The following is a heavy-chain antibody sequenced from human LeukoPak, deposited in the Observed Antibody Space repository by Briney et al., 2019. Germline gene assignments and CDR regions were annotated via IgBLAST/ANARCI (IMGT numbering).Heavy chain of an antibody. CDR3: ARCQDYYDSSGNPWGFDY. CDR2: INAGNGNT. J-gene: IGHJ4*02. D-gene: IGHD3-22*01. Sequence: ASVKVSCKASGYTFTSYAMHWVRQAPGQRLEWMGWINAGNGNTKYSQKLQGRVTITRDTSASTAYMELSSLRSEDTAVYYCARCQDYYDSSGNPWGFDYWGQGTLVTVSS. V-gene: IGHV1-3*01. CDR1: GYTFTSYA.